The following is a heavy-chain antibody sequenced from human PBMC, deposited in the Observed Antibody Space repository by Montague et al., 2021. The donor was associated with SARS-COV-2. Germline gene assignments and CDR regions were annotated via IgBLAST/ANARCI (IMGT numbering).Heavy chain of an antibody. CDR1: GASITTYY. V-gene: IGHV4-59*01. D-gene: IGHD3-3*01. J-gene: IGHJ4*02. CDR2: IYDSGGA. CDR3: ARRGTGNYEILDY. Sequence: SETLSLTCSVSGASITTYYWTWIRQLPGKELEWIGSIYDSGGARYNPSLKCRVSISVDASKNQFSLRVTSVTAADTAVYFCARRGTGNYEILDYWGQGILVTVSS.